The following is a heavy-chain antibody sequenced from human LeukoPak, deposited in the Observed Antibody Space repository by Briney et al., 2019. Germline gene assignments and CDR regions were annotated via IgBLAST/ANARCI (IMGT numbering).Heavy chain of an antibody. J-gene: IGHJ6*02. D-gene: IGHD5-24*01. CDR2: ISYSGNT. Sequence: SETLSLTCTVTGGSISSYYWSWIRQPPGRRLEWSGYISYSGNTNYNPSLQSRVTISVDTSKNQFSLKLNSVTAEHTAVYYCATHGGSRSPLGVWGQGTPVTVSS. V-gene: IGHV4-59*08. CDR3: ATHGGSRSPLGV. CDR1: GGSISSYY.